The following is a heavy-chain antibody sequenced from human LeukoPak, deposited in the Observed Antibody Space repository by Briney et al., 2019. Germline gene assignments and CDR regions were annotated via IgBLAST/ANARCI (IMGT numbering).Heavy chain of an antibody. J-gene: IGHJ5*02. CDR1: GFTFSSYG. V-gene: IGHV3-30*18. CDR3: AKETSSGWGAGWFDP. Sequence: PGRSLRLSCAASGFTFSSYGMHWVRQAPGKGLEWVAVISYDGSNKYYADSVKGRFTISRDNSKNTLYLQMNSLRAEDTAVYYCAKETSSGWGAGWFDPWGQGTLVTVSS. CDR2: ISYDGSNK. D-gene: IGHD6-19*01.